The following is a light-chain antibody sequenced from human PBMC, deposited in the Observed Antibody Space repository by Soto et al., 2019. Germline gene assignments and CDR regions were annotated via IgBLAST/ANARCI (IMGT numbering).Light chain of an antibody. CDR2: DNN. CDR1: SSNIGAGYD. J-gene: IGLJ1*01. V-gene: IGLV1-40*01. CDR3: QTYDSSLSGYI. Sequence: QAVVTQPPSVSGAPGQRVTISCTKSSSNIGAGYDVHWYQQLPGTAPKVLIYDNNDRPSGVPDRFSGSQSGTSASLAITGLQAEDEADYYCQTYDSSLSGYIFGTGTKLTVL.